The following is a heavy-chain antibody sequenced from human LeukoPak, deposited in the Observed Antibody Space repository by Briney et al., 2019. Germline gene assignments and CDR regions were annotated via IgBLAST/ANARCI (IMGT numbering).Heavy chain of an antibody. Sequence: SETLSLTCTVSGGSISSYYWSWIRQPPGKGLEWIGYIYYSGSTNYNPSLKSRVTISVDTSKNQFSLKLSSVTAADTAVYYCARSPNGYSSGWYGRWFDPWGQGTLVTVSS. CDR1: GGSISSYY. CDR3: ARSPNGYSSGWYGRWFDP. D-gene: IGHD6-19*01. CDR2: IYYSGST. J-gene: IGHJ5*02. V-gene: IGHV4-59*08.